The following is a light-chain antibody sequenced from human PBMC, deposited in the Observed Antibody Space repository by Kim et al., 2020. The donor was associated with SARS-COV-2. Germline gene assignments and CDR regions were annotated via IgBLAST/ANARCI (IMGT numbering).Light chain of an antibody. J-gene: IGLJ2*01. CDR1: SSNIAGNS. Sequence: QSVLTQPPSVSETPGQRVTLSCSGSSSNIAGNSVNWYQQVPGTAPKLLIYGDNERPSGVPDRFSGSKSGTAASLAISGLQSDDEADYYCAAWDDSVSGVIFGGGTQLTVL. CDR2: GDN. CDR3: AAWDDSVSGVI. V-gene: IGLV1-44*01.